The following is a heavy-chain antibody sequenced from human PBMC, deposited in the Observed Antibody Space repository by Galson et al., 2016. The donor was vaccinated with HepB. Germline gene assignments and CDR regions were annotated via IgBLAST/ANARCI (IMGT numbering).Heavy chain of an antibody. D-gene: IGHD1/OR15-1a*01. CDR2: INYRGNT. CDR1: GASIDTSAYY. J-gene: IGHJ4*02. Sequence: SETLSLTCTVSGASIDTSAYYWGWIRQSPGKGMEWIGIINYRGNTYYNPSLESRVTISVDSSKNQFSLRLISVTAADTALYYCARQTRRSKVTVKGFSDFWGQGTLVTVSS. V-gene: IGHV4-39*01. CDR3: ARQTRRSKVTVKGFSDF.